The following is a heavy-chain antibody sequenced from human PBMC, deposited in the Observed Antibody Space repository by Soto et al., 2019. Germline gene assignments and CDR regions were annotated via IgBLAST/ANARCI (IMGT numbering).Heavy chain of an antibody. CDR2: IYYSGNT. Sequence: PSETLSLTSNISGGSISSGGSYWGWIRQPPGKGLEWIGYIYYSGNTYFNPSLKSRVTLSVDTSKNQFSLNLSSVTAADTAVYYCVRYCSTTKCPFDYWGQGTLVTVSS. CDR1: GGSISSGGSY. V-gene: IGHV4-30-4*01. CDR3: VRYCSTTKCPFDY. D-gene: IGHD2-2*01. J-gene: IGHJ4*02.